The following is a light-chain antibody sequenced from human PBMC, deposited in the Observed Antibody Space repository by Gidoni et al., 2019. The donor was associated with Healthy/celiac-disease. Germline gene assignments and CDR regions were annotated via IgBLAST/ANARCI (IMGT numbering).Light chain of an antibody. CDR1: QRVSSSY. CDR3: QQYGSSPGT. J-gene: IGKJ4*01. CDR2: GAS. Sequence: EIVLTQSPGTLSLSPGERATLSCRASQRVSSSYLAWYQQKTGQAPRLLSYGASSRATGIPDFTLTISRLEPEDFAVYYCQQYGSSPGTFGGGTKVEIK. V-gene: IGKV3-20*01.